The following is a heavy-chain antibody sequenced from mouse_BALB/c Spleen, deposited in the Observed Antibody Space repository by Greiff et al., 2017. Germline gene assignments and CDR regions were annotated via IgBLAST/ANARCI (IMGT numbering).Heavy chain of an antibody. J-gene: IGHJ3*01. Sequence: LQQPGSELVRPGASVKLSCKASGYTFTSYWMHWVKQRHGQGLEWIGNIYPGSGSTNYDEKFKSKGTLTVDTSSSTAYMHLSSLTSEDSAVYYCTRDDPWFAYWGQGTLVTVSA. CDR3: TRDDPWFAY. CDR1: GYTFTSYW. V-gene: IGHV1S22*01. CDR2: IYPGSGST.